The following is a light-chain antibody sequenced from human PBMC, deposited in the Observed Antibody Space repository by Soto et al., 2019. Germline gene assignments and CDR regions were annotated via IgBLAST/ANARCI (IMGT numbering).Light chain of an antibody. V-gene: IGLV2-8*01. CDR2: EVS. CDR3: ASYVGDVFHFV. CDR1: SSDIGTYDY. J-gene: IGLJ1*01. Sequence: QSALTQPPSASGSLGQSVTISCTGTSSDIGTYDYVSWYQQHPGRAPKLIIFEVSKRPLGVPDLFSGSKSVNYAFMNVSGVQADDEAEYHFASYVGDVFHFVFGTGSKVTV.